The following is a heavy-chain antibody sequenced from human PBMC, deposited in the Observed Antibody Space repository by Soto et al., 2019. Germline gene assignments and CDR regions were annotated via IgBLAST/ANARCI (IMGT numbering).Heavy chain of an antibody. CDR2: IWYDGSNK. Sequence: GGSLRLSCAASGFTFSSYGMHWVRQAPGKGLEWVAVIWYDGSNKYYADSVKGRFTISRDNSKNTLYLQMNSLRAEDTAVYYCARDTAVVPAAMIDYGDTTNDAFDIWGQGTMVTVSS. CDR1: GFTFSSYG. V-gene: IGHV3-33*01. D-gene: IGHD2-2*01. J-gene: IGHJ3*02. CDR3: ARDTAVVPAAMIDYGDTTNDAFDI.